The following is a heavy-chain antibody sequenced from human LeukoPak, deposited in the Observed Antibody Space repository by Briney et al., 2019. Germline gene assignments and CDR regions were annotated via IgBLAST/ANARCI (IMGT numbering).Heavy chain of an antibody. CDR1: GGSFSGYY. D-gene: IGHD1-1*01. J-gene: IGHJ5*02. Sequence: SETLSLTCAVYGGSFSGYYWSWIRPPPGKGLEWIGEINHSGSTNYNPSLKSRVTISVDTSKNQFSLKLSSVTAADTAVYYCARLRRHWNGRGFDPWGQGTLVTVSS. CDR2: INHSGST. V-gene: IGHV4-34*01. CDR3: ARLRRHWNGRGFDP.